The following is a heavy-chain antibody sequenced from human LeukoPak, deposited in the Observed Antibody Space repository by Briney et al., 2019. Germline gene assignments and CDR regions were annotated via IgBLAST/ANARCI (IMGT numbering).Heavy chain of an antibody. CDR1: GFTFSNYG. CDR2: MRNDYCDK. J-gene: IGHJ4*02. Sequence: PGGSLRLSCAASGFTFSNYGIHWLRQAPGKGLEGVAFMRNDYCDKFYEDSVRGRFHIPRDNSKNTVYLQMNSLRAEDTAVYYCAKEQDLLGTTYYFGHWGQGTLVTVSS. D-gene: IGHD1-7*01. CDR3: AKEQDLLGTTYYFGH. V-gene: IGHV3-30*02.